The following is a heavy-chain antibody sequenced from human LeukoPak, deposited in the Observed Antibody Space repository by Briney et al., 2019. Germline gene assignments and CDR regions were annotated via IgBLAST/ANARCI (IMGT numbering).Heavy chain of an antibody. CDR3: ARGVEPLAANTLAY. CDR1: GFTVITND. CDR2: LYSSSNT. Sequence: GGSLRLSCAASGFTVITNDMTWVRQAPGKGLERVSVLYSSSNTKYADSVQGRFTISRDNSKNTLYLEMNSLSPDDTAAYYCARGVEPLAANTLAYWGQGTLVTVSS. J-gene: IGHJ4*02. D-gene: IGHD1-14*01. V-gene: IGHV3-53*01.